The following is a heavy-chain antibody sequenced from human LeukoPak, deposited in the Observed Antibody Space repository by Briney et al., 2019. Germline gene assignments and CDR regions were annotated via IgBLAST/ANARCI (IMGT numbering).Heavy chain of an antibody. CDR1: GFTFSSHD. D-gene: IGHD1-26*01. Sequence: GGSRRLSCAASGFTFSSHDMHWVRQTTGKGLEWVSAIGVAANTFYSGSVKGRFTISRDNAKNSLYLLVSSLRADDTAVYYCARQNTPHGNFDYWGQGTLVTVSS. CDR3: ARQNTPHGNFDY. V-gene: IGHV3-13*01. CDR2: IGVAANT. J-gene: IGHJ4*02.